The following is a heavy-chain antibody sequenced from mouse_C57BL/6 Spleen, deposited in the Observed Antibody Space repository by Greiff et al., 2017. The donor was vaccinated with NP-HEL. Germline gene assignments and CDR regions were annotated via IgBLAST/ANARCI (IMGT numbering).Heavy chain of an antibody. CDR3: AREGSYYGNYFDY. V-gene: IGHV3-6*01. CDR1: GYSITSGYY. D-gene: IGHD2-10*01. J-gene: IGHJ2*01. CDR2: ISYDGSN. Sequence: DVQLQESGPGLVKPSQSLSLTCSVTGYSITSGYYWNWIRQFPGNKLEWMGYISYDGSNNYNPSLKNRISITRDTSKNQFFLKLNSVTTEDTATYYCAREGSYYGNYFDYWGQGTTLTVSS.